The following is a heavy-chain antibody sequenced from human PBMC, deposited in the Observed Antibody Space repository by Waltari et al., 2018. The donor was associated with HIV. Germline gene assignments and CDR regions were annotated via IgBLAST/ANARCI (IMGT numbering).Heavy chain of an antibody. D-gene: IGHD4-17*01. J-gene: IGHJ6*02. CDR2: SYSMGST. CDR3: ARHGKRGVTTKWCMDV. V-gene: IGHV4-39*01. CDR1: GGSISSSSYY. Sequence: QLQLQESGPGLVKPSETLSLPCPVPGGSISSSSYYWGWIRQPPGKGLEWIGSSYSMGSTYYNPSLKIRVTISVDTSKNQFSLKLSSVTAADTAVYYCARHGKRGVTTKWCMDVWGQGTTVTVSS.